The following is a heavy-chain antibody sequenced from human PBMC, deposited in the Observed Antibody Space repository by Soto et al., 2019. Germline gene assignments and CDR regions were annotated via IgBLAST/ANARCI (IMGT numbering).Heavy chain of an antibody. CDR3: ATNYGSGSTHFDY. J-gene: IGHJ4*02. D-gene: IGHD3-10*01. Sequence: QVQLVQSGAEVKKPGSSVRLSCTASGDTFSFYTISWVRQAPGQGPEWMGRIIPMVGMADYPQKFQGRVNISADKSTSTAYMVLSSLRYDDTAVYFCATNYGSGSTHFDYWGQGTLVTVSS. CDR1: GDTFSFYT. CDR2: IIPMVGMA. V-gene: IGHV1-69*02.